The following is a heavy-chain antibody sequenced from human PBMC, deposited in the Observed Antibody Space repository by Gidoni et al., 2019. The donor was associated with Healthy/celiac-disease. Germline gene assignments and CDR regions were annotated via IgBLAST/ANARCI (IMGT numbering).Heavy chain of an antibody. CDR1: GGTFSSYA. Sequence: QVQLVQSGAEVKKPGSSVKVSCKASGGTFSSYAISWVRQAPGQGLEWMGGIIPIFGTANYAQKFQGRVTSTADESTSTAYMELSSLRSEDTAVYYCARENYGDYGGDWYFDLWGRGTLVTVSS. V-gene: IGHV1-69*01. CDR3: ARENYGDYGGDWYFDL. J-gene: IGHJ2*01. CDR2: IIPIFGTA. D-gene: IGHD4-17*01.